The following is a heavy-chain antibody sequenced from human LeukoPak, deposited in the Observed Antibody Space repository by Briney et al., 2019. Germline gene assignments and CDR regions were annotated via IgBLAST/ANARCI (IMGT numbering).Heavy chain of an antibody. Sequence: SQTLSLTCAISGDSVSSNSAAWNWIRQSPSRGLEWLGRTYYRSKWYNEYAASVKSRISINPDTSKNQFSLQLNSVTPEDTAVYYCARDYDPLDAFDIWGQGTMITVSS. CDR2: TYYRSKWYN. CDR3: ARDYDPLDAFDI. CDR1: GDSVSSNSAA. D-gene: IGHD3-22*01. V-gene: IGHV6-1*01. J-gene: IGHJ3*02.